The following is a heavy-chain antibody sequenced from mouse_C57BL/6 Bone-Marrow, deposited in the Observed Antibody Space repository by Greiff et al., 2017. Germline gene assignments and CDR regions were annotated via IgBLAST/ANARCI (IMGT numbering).Heavy chain of an antibody. J-gene: IGHJ3*02. Sequence: VQLKESGGGLVKPGGSLKLSCAASGFTFSSYAMSWVHQTPEKRLEWVATISPGGGYTYYPENVKGRSTISRDNAKNHLYLQMSHLKSVYTAMYYCARGIYGGYWGEGTLVTVSA. CDR3: ARGIYGGY. D-gene: IGHD1-1*01. V-gene: IGHV5-4*01. CDR2: ISPGGGYT. CDR1: GFTFSSYA.